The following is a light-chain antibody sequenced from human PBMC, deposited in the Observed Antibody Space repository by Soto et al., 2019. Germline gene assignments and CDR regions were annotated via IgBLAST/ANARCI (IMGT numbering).Light chain of an antibody. CDR1: QTISSW. CDR2: DVS. J-gene: IGKJ1*01. Sequence: DIQMTQSPSTLSGSVGDRVTITCRASQTISSWLAWYQQRPGKAPKLLIYDVSSLQSGVPSRFSGSGSGTEFTLTISSLQPDDFATYYCQHYSGDRATFGQGTKVDI. CDR3: QHYSGDRAT. V-gene: IGKV1-5*01.